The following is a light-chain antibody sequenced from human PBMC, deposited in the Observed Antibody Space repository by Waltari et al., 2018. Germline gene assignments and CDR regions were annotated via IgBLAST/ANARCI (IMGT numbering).Light chain of an antibody. CDR1: QSVNEY. Sequence: EIVLTQSPPTLSLSPGERTTLSCRASQSVNEYLAWYQQIPGQAPRLLIYDASNRATGIPARFSGSGSGTDFTLTISSLEPEDFAIYYCHVRSNWPPVTFGGGTKVEIK. CDR3: HVRSNWPPVT. CDR2: DAS. V-gene: IGKV3-11*01. J-gene: IGKJ4*01.